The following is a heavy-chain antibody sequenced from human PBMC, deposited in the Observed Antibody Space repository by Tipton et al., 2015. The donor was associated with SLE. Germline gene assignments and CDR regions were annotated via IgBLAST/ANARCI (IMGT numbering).Heavy chain of an antibody. Sequence: TLSLTCTVSNGSINYYHWSWIRQPPGKGLEWIGWIYSSGTTSHNPSLKSRVTLSVDTSKNQFSLKLSSVTAADTAVYYCARHGLRFKEFLWYFDLWGRGTLVSVSS. CDR1: NGSINYYH. V-gene: IGHV4-59*08. J-gene: IGHJ2*01. CDR2: IYSSGTT. D-gene: IGHD2-21*01. CDR3: ARHGLRFKEFLWYFDL.